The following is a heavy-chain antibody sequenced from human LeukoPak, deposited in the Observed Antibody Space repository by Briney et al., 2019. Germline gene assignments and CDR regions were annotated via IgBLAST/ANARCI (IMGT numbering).Heavy chain of an antibody. D-gene: IGHD3-10*01. V-gene: IGHV3-7*01. CDR1: GFTFSSYA. J-gene: IGHJ4*02. CDR2: IKQDGSEI. Sequence: PGGSLRLSCAASGFTFSSYAMSWVRQAPGKGLEWVANIKQDGSEIYYVDSVKGRFTISRDNAKNSLFLQMNSLRADDTAVYYCARDKVSGPTLLDYWGQGTLVTVSS. CDR3: ARDKVSGPTLLDY.